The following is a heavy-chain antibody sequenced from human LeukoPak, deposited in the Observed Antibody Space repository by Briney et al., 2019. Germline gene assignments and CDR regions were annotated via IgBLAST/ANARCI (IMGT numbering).Heavy chain of an antibody. Sequence: GGSLRLSCAGSGFTFSSYDMHWVRQATGKGLEWVSAIGNAGDTYYPDSVKGRFTISRENAQHSLYLQMNSLRAGDTAVYYCARAKVGSYGTLDYWGQGNLVTVSS. D-gene: IGHD1-26*01. V-gene: IGHV3-13*04. CDR2: IGNAGDT. CDR1: GFTFSSYD. CDR3: ARAKVGSYGTLDY. J-gene: IGHJ4*02.